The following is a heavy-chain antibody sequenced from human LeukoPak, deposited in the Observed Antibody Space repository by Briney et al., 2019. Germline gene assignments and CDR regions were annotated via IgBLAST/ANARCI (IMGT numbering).Heavy chain of an antibody. V-gene: IGHV4-61*09. CDR3: ARGFYYASGSYNFDY. D-gene: IGHD3-10*01. Sequence: SETLSLTCTVSGGSISSGNYYWSWIRRPAGKGLEWIGHIYTSGSTNFHPSLKSRVTISVDTSKNQFSLKLSSVTAADTAVYYCARGFYYASGSYNFDYWGQGTLVTVSS. J-gene: IGHJ4*02. CDR2: IYTSGST. CDR1: GGSISSGNYY.